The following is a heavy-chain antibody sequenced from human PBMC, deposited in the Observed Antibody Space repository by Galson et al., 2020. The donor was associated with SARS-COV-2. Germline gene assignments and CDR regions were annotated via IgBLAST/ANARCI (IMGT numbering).Heavy chain of an antibody. CDR1: GGSISRYY. CDR2: IYHSGTT. CDR3: ARGGGYVRNWFGS. J-gene: IGHJ5*01. V-gene: IGHV4-59*01. Sequence: ASETLSLTCSVSGGSISRYYWSWIRQPPGERLEWIGYIYHSGTTSYNPSLKSRVTISVDTSKNQFSLKVTSVTAADTAVYYCARGGGYVRNWFGSWGQGTLVTVSS. D-gene: IGHD5-12*01.